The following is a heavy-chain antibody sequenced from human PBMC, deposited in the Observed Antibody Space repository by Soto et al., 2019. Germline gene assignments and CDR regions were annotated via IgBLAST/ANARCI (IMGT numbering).Heavy chain of an antibody. J-gene: IGHJ3*02. CDR2: INSDGSST. CDR1: GFTFSSYW. Sequence: PGGSLRLSCAASGFTFSSYWMHWVRQAPGKGLVWVSRINSDGSSTSYADSVKGRFTISRENAKNTLYLQMNGQRAEDTAVYYCARRGYSSSWYETPVGIWGEGRIVTVSS. CDR3: ARRGYSSSWYETPVGI. V-gene: IGHV3-74*01. D-gene: IGHD6-13*01.